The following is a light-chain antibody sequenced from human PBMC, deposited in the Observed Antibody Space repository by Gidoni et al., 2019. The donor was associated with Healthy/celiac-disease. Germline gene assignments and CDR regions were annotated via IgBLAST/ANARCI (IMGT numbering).Light chain of an antibody. CDR3: QQRSNWPPGLT. J-gene: IGKJ4*01. CDR2: DAS. Sequence: DIVLTQSPATLSLSPGERATLSCRASQSVSSYLAWYQQKPGQAPRLLIYDASNRATGIPARFSGSGSGTDFTLTISSLEPEDFAVYYCQQRSNWPPGLTCGGGTKVEIK. CDR1: QSVSSY. V-gene: IGKV3-11*01.